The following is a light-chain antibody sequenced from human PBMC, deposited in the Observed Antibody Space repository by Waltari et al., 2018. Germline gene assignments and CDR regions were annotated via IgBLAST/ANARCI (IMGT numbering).Light chain of an antibody. CDR2: RAS. J-gene: IGKJ4*01. CDR1: QSVLSSSDNKDY. CDR3: QQYYNTPLT. Sequence: DIVMTQSPDSLPMSLGERATIHCRSSQSVLSSSDNKDYLNWYQQKPGQPPKLLIYRASTRESGVPDRFSGSGSGTDFTLTISSLQAEDVAVYYCQQYYNTPLTFGGGTRVEI. V-gene: IGKV4-1*01.